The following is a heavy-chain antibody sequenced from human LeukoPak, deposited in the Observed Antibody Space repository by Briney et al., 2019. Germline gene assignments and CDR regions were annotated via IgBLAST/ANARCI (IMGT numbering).Heavy chain of an antibody. CDR2: ISYDGSNK. CDR1: GYTFTSYA. J-gene: IGHJ4*02. Sequence: SCKASGYTFTSYAMHWVRQAPGKGLEWVAVISYDGSNKYYADSVKGRFTISRDNSKNTLYLQMNSLRAEDTAVYYCAKAYYYGSGSIDYWGQGTLVTVSS. CDR3: AKAYYYGSGSIDY. D-gene: IGHD3-10*01. V-gene: IGHV3-30-3*02.